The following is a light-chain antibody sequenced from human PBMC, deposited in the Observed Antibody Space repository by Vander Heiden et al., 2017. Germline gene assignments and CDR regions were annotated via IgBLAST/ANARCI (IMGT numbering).Light chain of an antibody. V-gene: IGLV3-19*01. J-gene: IGLJ2*01. CDR1: SLGSNN. Sequence: SSELTQHPAVSVASGQTVRITCQGDSLGSNNASWYQQKPGQAPVLVIYGNSNRPSGIPERFSGSNSGNTASLNINGVEAEDEADYYCQLGDSSSNHVVFGGGTKLTVL. CDR3: QLGDSSSNHVV. CDR2: GNS.